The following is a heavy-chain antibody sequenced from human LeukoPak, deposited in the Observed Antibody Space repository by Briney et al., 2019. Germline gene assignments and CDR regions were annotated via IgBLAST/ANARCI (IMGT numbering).Heavy chain of an antibody. J-gene: IGHJ4*02. CDR1: GYSITSYW. D-gene: IGHD4-17*01. CDR2: IYLGDSDT. V-gene: IGHV5-51*01. CDR3: ARHYRSNGDYGPPDY. Sequence: GESLKISCKGSGYSITSYWIAWVRQMPGKGLEWMGIIYLGDSDTRYSPSFQGQVTISADKSISTAYLQWSSLKASDTAMYYCARHYRSNGDYGPPDYWGQGTLVTVSS.